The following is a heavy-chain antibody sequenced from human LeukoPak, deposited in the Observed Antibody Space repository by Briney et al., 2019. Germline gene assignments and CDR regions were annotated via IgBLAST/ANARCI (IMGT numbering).Heavy chain of an antibody. Sequence: GGSLRLSCAASGFTFNIFWMSWVRQAPGKGLEWVANIKHDGSEEYYGDSVRGRFTISRDNAKNSLILQMNSLRGEDTAVYYCARALGNSTGDYWGQETLVTVSS. J-gene: IGHJ4*02. CDR1: GFTFNIFW. D-gene: IGHD7-27*01. CDR3: ARALGNSTGDY. CDR2: IKHDGSEE. V-gene: IGHV3-7*04.